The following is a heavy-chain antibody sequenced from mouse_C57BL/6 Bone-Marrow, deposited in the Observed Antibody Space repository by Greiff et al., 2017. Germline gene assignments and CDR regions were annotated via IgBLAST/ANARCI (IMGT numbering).Heavy chain of an antibody. D-gene: IGHD2-3*01. Sequence: EVKLEESGPGLVKPSQSLSLTCSVTGYSITSGYYWNWIRQFPGNKLEWMGYISYDGSNNYNPSFKNRITITRDTSKDQFFLKLKSVTTEDAATCYCARELYDGYYELGGQGTSVTVSS. CDR2: ISYDGSN. J-gene: IGHJ4*01. CDR3: ARELYDGYYEL. CDR1: GYSITSGYY. V-gene: IGHV3-6*01.